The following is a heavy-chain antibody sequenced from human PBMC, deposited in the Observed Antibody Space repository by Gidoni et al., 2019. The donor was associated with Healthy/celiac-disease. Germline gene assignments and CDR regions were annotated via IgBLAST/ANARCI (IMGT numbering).Heavy chain of an antibody. Sequence: QLQLQESGPGLVKPPETLSLTCPVPVGSFSSSSYYWGWVRQPPGKGLEWSGSIYYSGSTYYNPSLKRRVTISLDTSKNEFSLKLSAVTAADTAVYYCDEAAGNRWFDPWGQGTLVTVSS. D-gene: IGHD6-13*01. V-gene: IGHV4-39*01. CDR2: IYYSGST. CDR1: VGSFSSSSYY. CDR3: DEAAGNRWFDP. J-gene: IGHJ5*02.